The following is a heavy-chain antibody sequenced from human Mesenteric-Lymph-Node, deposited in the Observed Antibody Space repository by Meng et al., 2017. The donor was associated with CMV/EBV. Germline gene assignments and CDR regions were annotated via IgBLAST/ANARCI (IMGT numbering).Heavy chain of an antibody. V-gene: IGHV3-15*01. Sequence: GESLKISCVGTGFTFEDHGMSWVRQAPGKGLEWVGRIKSKTDGGTTDYAAPVKGRFTISRDDSKNTLYLQMNSLKTEDTAVYYCTTAYRVGATNIDYWGQGTLVTVSS. D-gene: IGHD1-26*01. CDR3: TTAYRVGATNIDY. J-gene: IGHJ4*02. CDR2: IKSKTDGGTT. CDR1: GFTFEDHG.